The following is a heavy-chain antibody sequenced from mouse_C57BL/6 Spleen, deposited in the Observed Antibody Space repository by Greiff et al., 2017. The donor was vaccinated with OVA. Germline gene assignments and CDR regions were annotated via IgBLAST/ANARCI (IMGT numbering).Heavy chain of an antibody. CDR1: GYTFTSYW. CDR2: IDPSDSYT. V-gene: IGHV1-69*01. CDR3: AREGEAAMDY. J-gene: IGHJ4*01. Sequence: QVQLQQPGAELVMPGASVKLSCKASGYTFTSYWMHWVKQRPGQGLEWIGEIDPSDSYTNYNQKFTGKSTLTVDKSSSTAYMQLSSLTSEDSAVYYCAREGEAAMDYWGQGTSVTVSS.